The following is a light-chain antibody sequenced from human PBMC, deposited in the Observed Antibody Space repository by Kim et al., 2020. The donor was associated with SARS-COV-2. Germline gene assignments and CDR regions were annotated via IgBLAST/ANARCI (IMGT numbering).Light chain of an antibody. J-gene: IGLJ1*01. CDR1: SSNIGAGFD. V-gene: IGLV1-40*01. Sequence: QSVLTQPPSVSGAPGQRVTFSCTGSSSNIGAGFDVHWYQQLPGTAPKLLMYGNINRPSGVPDRFSGSKSGTSASLAITGLQAEDEADYYCQSYDSSLSGYVFGAGTKVTVL. CDR3: QSYDSSLSGYV. CDR2: GNI.